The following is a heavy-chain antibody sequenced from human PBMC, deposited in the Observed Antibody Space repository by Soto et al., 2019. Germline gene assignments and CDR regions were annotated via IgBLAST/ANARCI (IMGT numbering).Heavy chain of an antibody. CDR1: GFSLTTRGVG. D-gene: IGHD3-10*01. V-gene: IGHV2-5*02. CDR3: AHIPSYYQYDWFDP. J-gene: IGHJ5*02. Sequence: QITLKESGPTLVKPTQTLTLTCTFSGFSLTTRGVGVGWIRQPPGKALECLALIYWDDDKRYSPSLQSRLSITKDTSKNQAVLTMTNMDPVDTATYYCAHIPSYYQYDWFDPWGQGTLVTVSS. CDR2: IYWDDDK.